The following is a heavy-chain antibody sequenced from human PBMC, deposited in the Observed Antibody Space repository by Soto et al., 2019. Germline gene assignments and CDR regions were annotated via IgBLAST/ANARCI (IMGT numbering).Heavy chain of an antibody. CDR3: AREAGYCSRTSCYRRAFDS. D-gene: IGHD2-2*01. CDR1: GFTFSGHW. Sequence: EVQLVESGGDLVRPGGSLRLSCAASGFTFSGHWMHWVRQVPGKGLEWVSRVNTDGGSSAYADSVKGRFTISRENAKNKLYLQMSGLRAESAAVYYCAREAGYCSRTSCYRRAFDSWGQGTTVSVSS. V-gene: IGHV3-74*03. CDR2: VNTDGGSS. J-gene: IGHJ3*01.